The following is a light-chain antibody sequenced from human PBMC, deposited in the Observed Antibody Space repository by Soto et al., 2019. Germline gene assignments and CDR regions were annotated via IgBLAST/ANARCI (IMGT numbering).Light chain of an antibody. CDR2: EVN. J-gene: IGLJ1*01. CDR3: SSYAVKKNFVV. V-gene: IGLV2-8*01. Sequence: QSALPQTPSASGSPGQSVTISCTVSSDDIGGYDYVSCYQHHPGRTPKLIIYEVNKRPSGVPDRFSGSKSGNTASLTVSGLQAEDGADYYCSSYAVKKNFVVFGSGTKVTVL. CDR1: SDDIGGYDY.